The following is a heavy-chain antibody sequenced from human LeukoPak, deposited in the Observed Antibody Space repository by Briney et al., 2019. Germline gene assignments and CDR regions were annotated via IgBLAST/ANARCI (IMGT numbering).Heavy chain of an antibody. D-gene: IGHD6-13*01. Sequence: PSETLSLTCAVSGGSISSSNWWSWVRQPPGKGLEWIGEIYHSGSTNYNPSLKSRVTISVDKSKNQFSLKLSSVTAADTAVYYCARALIAAAGTSFDYWGQGTLVTVSS. CDR3: ARALIAAAGTSFDY. CDR2: IYHSGST. J-gene: IGHJ4*02. CDR1: GGSISSSNW. V-gene: IGHV4-4*02.